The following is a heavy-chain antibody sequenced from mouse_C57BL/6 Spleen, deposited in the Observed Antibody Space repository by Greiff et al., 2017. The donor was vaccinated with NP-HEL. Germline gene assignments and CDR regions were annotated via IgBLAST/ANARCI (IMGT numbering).Heavy chain of an antibody. CDR1: GFTFSSYA. CDR2: ISDGGSYT. CDR3: ARDPYDYGGTWFAY. Sequence: EVKLEESGGGLVKPGGSLKLSCAASGFTFSSYAMSWVRQTPEKRLEWVATISDGGSYTYYPDNVKGRFTISRDNAKNNLYLQMSHLKSEDTAMYYCARDPYDYGGTWFAYWGQGTLVTVSA. V-gene: IGHV5-4*01. J-gene: IGHJ3*01. D-gene: IGHD2-4*01.